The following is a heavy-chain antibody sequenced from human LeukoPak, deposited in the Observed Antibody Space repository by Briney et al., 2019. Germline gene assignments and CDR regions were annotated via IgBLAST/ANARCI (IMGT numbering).Heavy chain of an antibody. J-gene: IGHJ3*02. Sequence: GGSLRLSCAASGFTVSSNYMSWVRQAPGKGLEWVSVIYSGGSTYYADSVKGRFTISRDNSKNTLYLQMNSLRAEDTAVYYCARDLGGYSSGWPDWDIWGQGTMVTVSS. CDR2: IYSGGST. V-gene: IGHV3-66*01. CDR3: ARDLGGYSSGWPDWDI. CDR1: GFTVSSNY. D-gene: IGHD6-19*01.